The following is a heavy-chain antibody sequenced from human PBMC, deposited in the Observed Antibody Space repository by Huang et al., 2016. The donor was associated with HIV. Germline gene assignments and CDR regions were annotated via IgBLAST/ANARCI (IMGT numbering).Heavy chain of an antibody. Sequence: QVQLVQSGAEVKKPGASVKVSCKVSGYTLTELSIHWVRQAPGKGLGWMGGLAPEQGETIDAQNVQGRVTMTEDTATDTAYMELHSLRPEDTAVYYCAAGYDTYYDIWGQGTMVIASS. CDR3: AAGYDTYYDI. CDR2: LAPEQGET. D-gene: IGHD2-21*01. J-gene: IGHJ3*02. CDR1: GYTLTELS. V-gene: IGHV1-24*01.